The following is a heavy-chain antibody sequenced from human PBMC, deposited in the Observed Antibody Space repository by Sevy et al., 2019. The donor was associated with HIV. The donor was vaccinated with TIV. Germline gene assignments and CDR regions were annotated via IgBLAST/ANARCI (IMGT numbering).Heavy chain of an antibody. V-gene: IGHV3-23*01. CDR1: GFTFSNYA. J-gene: IGHJ5*02. CDR3: ARVGNDFWRGWFDP. D-gene: IGHD3-3*01. Sequence: GGSLRLSCAASGFTFSNYALSWVRQAPGKGLEWVSTITAGGTGTYYADSVKGRFTISKDNSKNTLYLQRNSLRDDDTAVYYCARVGNDFWRGWFDPWDQGTLVTVSS. CDR2: ITAGGTGT.